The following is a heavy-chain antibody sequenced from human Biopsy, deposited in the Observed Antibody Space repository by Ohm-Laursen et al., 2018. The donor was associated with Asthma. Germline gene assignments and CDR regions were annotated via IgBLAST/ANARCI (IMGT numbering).Heavy chain of an antibody. Sequence: SETLSLTCTVSGGSISSGAYYWSCVRQPPGKGLEWIGYIYYIGSTYYNPSLKSRVAISLDTSKNQFSLKLSSVTAADTAVYFCANRRGVRRYFDYWGQGTLVTVSS. CDR2: IYYIGST. CDR1: GGSISSGAYY. CDR3: ANRRGVRRYFDY. D-gene: IGHD3-10*01. J-gene: IGHJ4*02. V-gene: IGHV4-30-4*02.